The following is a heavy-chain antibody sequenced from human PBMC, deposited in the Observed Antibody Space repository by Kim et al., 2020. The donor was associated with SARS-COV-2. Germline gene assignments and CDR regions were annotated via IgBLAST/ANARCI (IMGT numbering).Heavy chain of an antibody. V-gene: IGHV4-4*09. Sequence: TNSNPSLTSRVTITVDTSKIRFSLKLSSVTAADTAVYYCASGSAVAGTDYWGQGTLVTVSS. J-gene: IGHJ4*02. CDR2: T. CDR3: ASGSAVAGTDY. D-gene: IGHD6-19*01.